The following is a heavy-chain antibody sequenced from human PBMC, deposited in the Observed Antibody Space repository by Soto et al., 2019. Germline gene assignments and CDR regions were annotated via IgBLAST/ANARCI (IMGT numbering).Heavy chain of an antibody. Sequence: QVHLVQSGAEVKKPGASVKVSCKGPGYGFPTYGITWVRQAPGQGLEWMAGISAQNGNTDYAQKLQGRVTVTRDTSTSTAYMELRSLRSDDTAVYYCARGRYGDYWGQGALVTVSS. CDR1: GYGFPTYG. V-gene: IGHV1-18*01. D-gene: IGHD1-1*01. CDR3: ARGRYGDY. J-gene: IGHJ4*02. CDR2: ISAQNGNT.